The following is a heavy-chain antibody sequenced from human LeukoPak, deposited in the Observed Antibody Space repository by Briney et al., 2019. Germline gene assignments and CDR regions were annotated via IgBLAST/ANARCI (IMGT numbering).Heavy chain of an antibody. D-gene: IGHD2-2*01. J-gene: IGHJ3*02. Sequence: SGGSLRLSCAAFGFTLRNYAMSWVRQAPGKGLEWVSSTSGTGGSTYYADSVKGRFTISRDNSKNTLYVQMNSLRAEDTAVYYCAKDWDVGSITCLGCIDGTFDIWGQGTMVTVSS. CDR3: AKDWDVGSITCLGCIDGTFDI. CDR1: GFTLRNYA. V-gene: IGHV3-23*01. CDR2: TSGTGGST.